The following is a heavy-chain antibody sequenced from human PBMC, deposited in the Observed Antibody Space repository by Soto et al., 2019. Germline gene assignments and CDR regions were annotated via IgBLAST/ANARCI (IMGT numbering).Heavy chain of an antibody. CDR1: GYTFTSYD. J-gene: IGHJ6*02. Sequence: QVQLVQSGAEVKKPGASVKVSCKASGYTFTSYDINWVRQATGKGLEWMGWMNPNSGNTGHAQKFQGRVTMSRNTSRSTGYMELCSLRSEDTAVYYCARGGGWSYYKYYGMDVWGQGTTVTVSS. CDR2: MNPNSGNT. CDR3: ARGGGWSYYKYYGMDV. D-gene: IGHD1-26*01. V-gene: IGHV1-8*01.